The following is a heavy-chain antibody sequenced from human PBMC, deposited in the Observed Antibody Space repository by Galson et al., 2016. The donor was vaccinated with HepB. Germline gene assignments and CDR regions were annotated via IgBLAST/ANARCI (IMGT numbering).Heavy chain of an antibody. CDR2: IYYSGST. J-gene: IGHJ6*03. V-gene: IGHV4-59*01. Sequence: SETLSLTCTVSGGSISRYYWTWIRQPPGKGLEWIGYIYYSGSTNYNPSLKSRVTISVDRSKNQFSLMLSSVTAADTAVYYCARAFENYDSPSYYYYMDVWGKGTTVTVSS. CDR3: ARAFENYDSPSYYYYMDV. CDR1: GGSISRYY. D-gene: IGHD3-3*01.